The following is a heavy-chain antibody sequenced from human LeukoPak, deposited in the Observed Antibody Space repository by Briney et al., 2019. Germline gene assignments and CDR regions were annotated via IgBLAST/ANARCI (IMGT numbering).Heavy chain of an antibody. D-gene: IGHD6-13*01. CDR3: ARGRQQGDFDY. Sequence: PGGSLRLSCAASGFTFSSYAMHWVRQAPGKGLEYVSAISSNGGSTYYANSVKGRFTISRDNSKNTLYLQMGSLRAEDMAVYYCARGRQQGDFDYWGQGTLVTVSS. V-gene: IGHV3-64*01. CDR2: ISSNGGST. J-gene: IGHJ4*02. CDR1: GFTFSSYA.